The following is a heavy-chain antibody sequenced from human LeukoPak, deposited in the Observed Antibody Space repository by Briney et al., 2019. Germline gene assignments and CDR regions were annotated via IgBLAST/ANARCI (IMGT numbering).Heavy chain of an antibody. CDR3: ARDPSYYGSGRVRWFDP. Sequence: SETLSLTCAVSGVSISSHCWGWIRQPPGKGPEWIASICYTGSTEYSPSLKSRVTMSVDTSKNQFSLRLMSVTAADTAVYFCARDPSYYGSGRVRWFDPWGQETLVSVSS. CDR2: ICYTGST. D-gene: IGHD3-10*01. CDR1: GVSISSHC. V-gene: IGHV4-59*11. J-gene: IGHJ5*02.